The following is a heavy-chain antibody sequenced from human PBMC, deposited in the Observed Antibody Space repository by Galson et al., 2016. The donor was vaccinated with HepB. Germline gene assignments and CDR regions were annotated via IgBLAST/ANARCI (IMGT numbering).Heavy chain of an antibody. V-gene: IGHV6-1*01. J-gene: IGHJ6*02. D-gene: IGHD2-21*01. CDR1: GDSVSSDSAG. CDR3: ARGPTLYPIPGMDV. CDR2: TYYRTEWFY. Sequence: CAISGDSVSSDSAGWNWIRQSPSRGLEWLGRTYYRTEWFYEYAVFVKSRIVITPDTSKNQFSLQLNSVTPEDAAVYYCARGPTLYPIPGMDVWGQGTTVTVSS.